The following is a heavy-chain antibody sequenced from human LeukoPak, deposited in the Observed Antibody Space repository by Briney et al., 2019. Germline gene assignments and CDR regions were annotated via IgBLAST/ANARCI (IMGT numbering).Heavy chain of an antibody. CDR3: ARVYGGNSPDY. Sequence: EASVKVSCKASGGTFSSYAISWVRQAPGQGLEWMGGIIPIFGTANYAQKFQGRVTITADESTSTAYMELSSLRSEDTAVYYCARVYGGNSPDYWGQGTLVTVSS. V-gene: IGHV1-69*13. CDR2: IIPIFGTA. CDR1: GGTFSSYA. D-gene: IGHD4-23*01. J-gene: IGHJ4*02.